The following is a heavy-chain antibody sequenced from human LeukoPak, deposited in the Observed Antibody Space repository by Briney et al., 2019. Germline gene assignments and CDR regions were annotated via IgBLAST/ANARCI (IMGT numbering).Heavy chain of an antibody. Sequence: GGSLRLSCAASGFRFSGSPMVWVRQASGRGLEWVGRIRTKSNSYATTYAASVKGRFTISRDDSKNTAYLQMNSLKIEDTAVYYCARQPRDLQYSGYETDYWGQGTLVTVSS. D-gene: IGHD5-12*01. V-gene: IGHV3-73*01. J-gene: IGHJ4*02. CDR1: GFRFSGSP. CDR2: IRTKSNSYAT. CDR3: ARQPRDLQYSGYETDY.